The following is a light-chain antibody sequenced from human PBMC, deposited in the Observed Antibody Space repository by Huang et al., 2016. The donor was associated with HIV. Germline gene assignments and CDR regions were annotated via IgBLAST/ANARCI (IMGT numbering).Light chain of an antibody. J-gene: IGKJ1*01. CDR2: EVS. V-gene: IGKV2D-29*02. CDR3: MQTLQLAT. Sequence: DIVMTQTPLSLSVAPGQPASLSCKSNQSLLNTDGRTYLYWYVQKTGQSPQLLISEVSDRFSGVSDRFNGGGSVTDFTLNISRVEAEDVGIYYCMQTLQLATFGQGTKVEIK. CDR1: QSLLNTDGRTY.